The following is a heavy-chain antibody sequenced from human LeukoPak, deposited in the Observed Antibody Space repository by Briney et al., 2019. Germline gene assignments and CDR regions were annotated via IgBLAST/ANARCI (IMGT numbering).Heavy chain of an antibody. J-gene: IGHJ5*02. D-gene: IGHD3-9*01. Sequence: PSETLSLTCSVSGASISGSPYYWAWIRQPPGKGLEWLGSVYYSGSIHYNPSLKSRVTILVDMPKNHFSLKLSSVTAADTAIYYCARDSLSGYLRQHDCFDPWGQGTLVPVSS. CDR1: GASISGSPYY. V-gene: IGHV4-39*07. CDR3: ARDSLSGYLRQHDCFDP. CDR2: VYYSGSI.